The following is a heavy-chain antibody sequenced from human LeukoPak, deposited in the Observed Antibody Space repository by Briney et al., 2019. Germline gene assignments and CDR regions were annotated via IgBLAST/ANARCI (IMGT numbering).Heavy chain of an antibody. V-gene: IGHV4-59*11. Sequence: PSETLSLTCTVSGGSLSNHYWSWIRQPPGKGLEWIGHIYDSGSTTYNPSLKSRVTMSVDTSKNQFSLNLSSVTAADTAVYYCARSVCGGDCYDKPFLFDSWGQGTLVTVSS. CDR1: GGSLSNHY. CDR3: ARSVCGGDCYDKPFLFDS. CDR2: IYDSGST. D-gene: IGHD2-21*02. J-gene: IGHJ4*02.